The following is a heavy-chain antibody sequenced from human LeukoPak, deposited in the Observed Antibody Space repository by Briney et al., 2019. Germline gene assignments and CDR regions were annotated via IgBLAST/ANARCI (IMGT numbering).Heavy chain of an antibody. V-gene: IGHV3-7*03. D-gene: IGHD3-10*01. CDR3: ARAGLLWFGPAGYYGMDV. J-gene: IGHJ6*04. CDR2: IKPDGSEK. Sequence: PGGSLRLSCAASGFTFSSYWMSWVCQAPGQGLEWVANIKPDGSEKYYVDSVKGRFTISRDNAKNSLYLQMNSLRAEDTAVYYCARAGLLWFGPAGYYGMDVWGKGTTVTVSS. CDR1: GFTFSSYW.